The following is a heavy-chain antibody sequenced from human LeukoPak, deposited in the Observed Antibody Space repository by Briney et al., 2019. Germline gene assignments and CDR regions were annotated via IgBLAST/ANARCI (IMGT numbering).Heavy chain of an antibody. CDR1: GFTFSSYE. CDR3: ARDANPMYRSGWVYMEV. V-gene: IGHV3-48*03. CDR2: ISSIGSTI. J-gene: IGHJ6*03. D-gene: IGHD6-25*01. Sequence: GGSLRLSCAASGFTFSSYEMNGVRQAPGKGLEWLSYISSIGSTIHYADSVQGRFTISRDNAKNSLYLQMHSMGVEDTAVYYCARDANPMYRSGWVYMEVWGKGTLVTISS.